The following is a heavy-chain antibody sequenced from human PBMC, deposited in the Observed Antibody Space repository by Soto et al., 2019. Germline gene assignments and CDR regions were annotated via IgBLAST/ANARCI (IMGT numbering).Heavy chain of an antibody. V-gene: IGHV3-23*01. CDR1: RFTFSTFA. J-gene: IGHJ6*02. CDR2: ISGSGGFT. D-gene: IGHD3-3*01. Sequence: ESGGGLVQPGGSLRLSCDASRFTFSTFAMSWVRQAPGQGLEWVSVISGSGGFTYYADSVKGRFTISRDNSKNTLFLQMNNLRVEDTAVYYCAKRGITIFGVVTNYYSGVDVWGQGKTVTVSS. CDR3: AKRGITIFGVVTNYYSGVDV.